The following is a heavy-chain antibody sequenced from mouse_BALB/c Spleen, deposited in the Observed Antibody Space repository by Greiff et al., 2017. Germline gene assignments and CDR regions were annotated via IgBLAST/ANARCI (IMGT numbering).Heavy chain of an antibody. CDR2: ISNGGGST. J-gene: IGHJ4*01. CDR1: GFTFSSYT. D-gene: IGHD2-14*01. Sequence: DVKLVESGGGLVQPGGSLKLSCAASGFTFSSYTMSWVRQTPEKRLEWVAYISNGGGSTYYPDTVKGRFTISRDNAKNTLYLQMSSLKSEDTAMYYCARHYRYDDYAIDYWGQGTSVTVSA. V-gene: IGHV5-12-2*01. CDR3: ARHYRYDDYAIDY.